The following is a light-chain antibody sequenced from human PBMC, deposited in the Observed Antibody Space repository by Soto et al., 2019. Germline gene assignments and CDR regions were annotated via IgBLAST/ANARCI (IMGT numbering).Light chain of an antibody. V-gene: IGLV7-46*01. J-gene: IGLJ2*01. CDR3: LLSYNDDRV. CDR1: TGAVTSGHF. Sequence: QAVVTQEPSVTVSPGGTVTLTCGSSTGAVTSGHFPYWFQQKPGQAPRTLIYEASNKYSWTPARFSGSLLGGKAALTLSGAQPEDEADYYCLLSYNDDRVFGGGTKLTVL. CDR2: EAS.